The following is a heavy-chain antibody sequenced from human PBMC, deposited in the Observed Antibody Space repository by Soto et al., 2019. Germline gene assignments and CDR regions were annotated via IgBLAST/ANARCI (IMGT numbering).Heavy chain of an antibody. CDR1: GFSLSTTGVG. D-gene: IGHD2-15*01. J-gene: IGHJ6*02. CDR3: AHLKASGGFYYYNMDV. Sequence: QITLKESGPTLVKPTQTLTLTCTFSGFSLSTTGVGVGWIRQPPGKALEWLALIYWDDDIRYSPSLKTKLTNAKETSKNQVVLTMTNMDPVDTGTYYCAHLKASGGFYYYNMDVWGQGTTVTVPS. V-gene: IGHV2-5*02. CDR2: IYWDDDI.